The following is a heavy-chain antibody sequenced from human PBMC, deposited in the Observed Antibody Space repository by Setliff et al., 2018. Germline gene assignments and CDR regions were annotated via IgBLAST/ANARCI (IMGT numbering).Heavy chain of an antibody. CDR1: GDTSTTYA. D-gene: IGHD1-26*01. J-gene: IGHJ4*02. CDR3: ARGDVYSGSYYHFDY. Sequence: ASVKVSCKASGDTSTTYAIHWVRQAPGQGLEWMGWINAGNGNIRYSQNFQGRVTITRDTSASTAYMELSSQTSEDTAIYYCARGDVYSGSYYHFDYWGQGTLVTVSS. CDR2: INAGNGNI. V-gene: IGHV1-3*01.